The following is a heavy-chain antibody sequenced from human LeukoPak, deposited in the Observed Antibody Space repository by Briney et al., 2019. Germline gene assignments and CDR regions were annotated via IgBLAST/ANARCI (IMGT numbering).Heavy chain of an antibody. J-gene: IGHJ5*02. CDR1: GGTFSIYA. CDR2: IIPIFGIA. D-gene: IGHD3-10*01. V-gene: IGHV1-69*04. CDR3: ARSGTGSHSNWFDP. Sequence: SVKVSFKASGGTFSIYAISWVRQAPRQGLEWMGRIIPIFGIANYAQKFQGRVTITADKSTSTAYMELSSLRSEDTAVYYCARSGTGSHSNWFDPWGQGTLVTVSS.